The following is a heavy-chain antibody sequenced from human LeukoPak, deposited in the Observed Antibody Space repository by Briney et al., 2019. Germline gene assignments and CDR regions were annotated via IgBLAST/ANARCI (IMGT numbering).Heavy chain of an antibody. Sequence: GESLKISCKGSGYSFTSYWIGWVRQMPGKGLEWMGVIYPGDSDIRYSPSFQGQVTISADKSISTAYLPWSSLKASDTAMYYCARPCTGSYFGGGYWGQGTLVTVSS. CDR3: ARPCTGSYFGGGY. J-gene: IGHJ4*02. V-gene: IGHV5-51*01. CDR2: IYPGDSDI. CDR1: GYSFTSYW. D-gene: IGHD1-26*01.